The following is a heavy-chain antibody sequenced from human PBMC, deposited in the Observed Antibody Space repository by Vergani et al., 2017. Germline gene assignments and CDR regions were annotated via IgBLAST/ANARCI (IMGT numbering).Heavy chain of an antibody. J-gene: IGHJ4*02. CDR3: AKDPSQRRGYSGYDSSLY. CDR2: IGGSSSDI. D-gene: IGHD5-12*01. Sequence: EVQLVESGGGLVQPGGSLTLSCAASGFSFSIYGMNWVRQAPGKGLEWVSYIGGSSSDISYSDSVKGGFTVSRENAKNSLYLQMNSLRAEDTAVYYCAKDPSQRRGYSGYDSSLYWGQGTLVTVSS. CDR1: GFSFSIYG. V-gene: IGHV3-48*01.